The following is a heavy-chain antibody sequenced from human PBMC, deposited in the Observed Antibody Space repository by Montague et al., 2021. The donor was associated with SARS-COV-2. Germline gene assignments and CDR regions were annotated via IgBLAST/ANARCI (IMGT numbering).Heavy chain of an antibody. CDR2: IYNGRST. CDR1: GDSISTDNW. J-gene: IGHJ4*02. D-gene: IGHD3-10*01. Sequence: SETLSLTCVVYGDSISTDNWWPWGRLPPGKGQGWVGEIYNGRSTKYKPSHKSRASMAVDKDWNQFSLRLTSVTAADTAIYYCSWKGSVRSDLAYWGQGTLVTVSS. CDR3: SWKGSVRSDLAY. V-gene: IGHV4-4*02.